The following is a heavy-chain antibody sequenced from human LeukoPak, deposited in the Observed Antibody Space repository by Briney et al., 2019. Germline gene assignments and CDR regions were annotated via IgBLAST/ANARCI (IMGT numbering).Heavy chain of an antibody. CDR1: GYTFKNYD. J-gene: IGHJ4*02. CDR3: ARATPGGLHGYSFDY. Sequence: ASVKVSCKASGYTFKNYDINWVRQATGQGREWMGWMNPNSGNTGFAQKFQDRDSMTRDTSINTAYMELTSLRSGDTAVYYCARATPGGLHGYSFDYWGQGTVVTVYS. CDR2: MNPNSGNT. D-gene: IGHD5-24*01. V-gene: IGHV1-8*02.